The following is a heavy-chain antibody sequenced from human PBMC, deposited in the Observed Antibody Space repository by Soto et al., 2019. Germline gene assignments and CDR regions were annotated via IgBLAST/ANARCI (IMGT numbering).Heavy chain of an antibody. V-gene: IGHV3-48*03. J-gene: IGHJ6*02. CDR3: ARDKYYYGSGSYNGMDV. CDR1: GFTFSSYE. CDR2: ISSSGSTI. Sequence: PGGSLRLSCAASGFTFSSYEMNWVRQAPGKGLEWVSYISSSGSTIYYADSVKGRFTISRDNAKNSLYLQMNSLRAEDTAVYYCARDKYYYGSGSYNGMDVWGQGTTVTVS. D-gene: IGHD3-10*01.